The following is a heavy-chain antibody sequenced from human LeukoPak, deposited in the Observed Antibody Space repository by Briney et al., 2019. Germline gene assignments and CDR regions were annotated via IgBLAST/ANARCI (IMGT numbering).Heavy chain of an antibody. V-gene: IGHV4-39*01. D-gene: IGHD3-16*01. CDR2: IYYSGST. J-gene: IGHJ4*02. CDR3: ARHDAFGGIMDYFDS. Sequence: SETLSLTCTVSGGSLSNTLYFWGWIRQPPGKGLEWIGSIYYSGSTYYNPSLKSRLTISVDTSENQFSLNLIFVTAADTAVYYCARHDAFGGIMDYFDSWGQGTLVTVSS. CDR1: GGSLSNTLYF.